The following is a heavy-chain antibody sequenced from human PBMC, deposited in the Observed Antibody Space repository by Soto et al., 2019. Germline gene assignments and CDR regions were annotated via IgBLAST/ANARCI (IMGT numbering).Heavy chain of an antibody. CDR1: GGSFSGYY. V-gene: IGHV4-34*01. Sequence: PSETLSLTCAVYGGSFSGYYWSWIRQPPGKGLEWIGEINHSGSTNYNPSLKSRVTISVDTSKNQFSLKLSSVTAADTAVYYCAREEVSRAFGVVVQYGMDVWGQGTTVTVS. D-gene: IGHD3-3*01. CDR2: INHSGST. J-gene: IGHJ6*02. CDR3: AREEVSRAFGVVVQYGMDV.